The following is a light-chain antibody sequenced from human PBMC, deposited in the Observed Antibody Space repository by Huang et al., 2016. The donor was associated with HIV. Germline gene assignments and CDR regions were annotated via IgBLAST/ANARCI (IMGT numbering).Light chain of an antibody. V-gene: IGKV4-1*01. J-gene: IGKJ1*01. CDR2: GSS. CDR3: QQYYASPQT. Sequence: DIVMAQSPGSLAVSLGERATLTCRSSPSVFSTSTNKDYLAWFQQQPGQPPKFLLFGSSTLEGGVPERCSGSGSGTHCTLTIGNQEADDAATYYCQQYYASPQTFGQGTRV. CDR1: PSVFSTSTNKDY.